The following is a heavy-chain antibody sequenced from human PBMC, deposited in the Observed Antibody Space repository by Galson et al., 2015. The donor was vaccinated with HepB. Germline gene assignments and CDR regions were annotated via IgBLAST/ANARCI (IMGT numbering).Heavy chain of an antibody. J-gene: IGHJ4*02. CDR1: GFTFSTYA. CDR3: ASHIY. V-gene: IGHV3-30*04. CDR2: ISHDGSHK. Sequence: SLRLSCAASGFTFSTYAMHWVRQAPGKGLEWVALISHDGSHKYYADSVKGRFTISRDKPKNTVYLQMNSLRAEDTALYYCASHIYWGQGTLVTVSS.